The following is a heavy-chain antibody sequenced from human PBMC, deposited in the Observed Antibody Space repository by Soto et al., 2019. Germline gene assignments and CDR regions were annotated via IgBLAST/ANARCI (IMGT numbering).Heavy chain of an antibody. CDR3: ARHGGIAPRPYRFDP. CDR2: IYYIGNT. V-gene: IGHV4-39*01. Sequence: SETLSLTCTVSGGSISSSSYYWGWIRQPPGKGLEWIGSIYYIGNTYYNPSLKSRLTISVDTSKNQFSLKLSSVTAADTAVYYCARHGGIAPRPYRFDPWGQGTLVTVSS. D-gene: IGHD6-6*01. CDR1: GGSISSSSYY. J-gene: IGHJ5*02.